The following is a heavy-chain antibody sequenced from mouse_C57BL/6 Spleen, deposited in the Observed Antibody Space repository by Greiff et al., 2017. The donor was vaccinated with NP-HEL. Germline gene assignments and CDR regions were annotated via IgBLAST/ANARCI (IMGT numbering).Heavy chain of an antibody. Sequence: VQLQQSGPELVKPGASVKIPCKASGYTFTDYNMDWVKQSHGKSLEWIGDINPNNGGTIYNQQFKGKATLTVDKSSSTAYMELRSLTSEDTAVYNCARSEEGYGGGFAYWGQGTLVTVSA. D-gene: IGHD2-2*01. V-gene: IGHV1-18*01. CDR2: INPNNGGT. CDR3: ARSEEGYGGGFAY. CDR1: GYTFTDYN. J-gene: IGHJ3*01.